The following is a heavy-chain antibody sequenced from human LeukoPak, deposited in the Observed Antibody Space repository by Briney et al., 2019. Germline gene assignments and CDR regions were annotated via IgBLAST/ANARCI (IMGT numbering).Heavy chain of an antibody. CDR1: DASIETHY. CDR3: ARHYSIMGGRLSEYWLDP. D-gene: IGHD2-8*01. J-gene: IGHJ5*02. Sequence: SETLSLTCSVSDASIETHYRSWIRQPPGKGLEWIGYIFHSGRTNYHHSLNRLVTVSLDTSKKQFSLKLLSVTAAGTAVYYCARHYSIMGGRLSEYWLDPWGQGTLVTVSS. CDR2: IFHSGRT. V-gene: IGHV4-59*08.